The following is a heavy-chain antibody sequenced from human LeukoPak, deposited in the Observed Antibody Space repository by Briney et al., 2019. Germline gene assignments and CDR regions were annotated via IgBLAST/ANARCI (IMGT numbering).Heavy chain of an antibody. D-gene: IGHD4-17*01. V-gene: IGHV3-7*01. J-gene: IGHJ6*02. CDR2: IKQDGCEK. CDR1: GFTFSSYW. CDR3: ARDSYYGDRIPYYYYYGMDV. Sequence: GGSLRLSCAASGFTFSSYWMSWVRQAPGKGLEWVANIKQDGCEKYYVDSVKGRFTISRDNAKNSLYLQMNSLRAEDMAVYYCARDSYYGDRIPYYYYYGMDVWGQGTTVTVSS.